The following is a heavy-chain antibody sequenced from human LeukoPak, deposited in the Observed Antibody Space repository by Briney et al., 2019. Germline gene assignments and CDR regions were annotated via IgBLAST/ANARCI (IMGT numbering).Heavy chain of an antibody. CDR1: GFIFKNYV. D-gene: IGHD6-13*01. J-gene: IGHJ4*02. V-gene: IGHV3-23*01. Sequence: GGSLRLSCAGSGFIFKNYVMTWVRQAPGKGLDWVSSLSATGDITYYADSVKGRSTVSRDNSNGTVFLQMNSLRAEDTAVYYCAKDSHPLSSSSWFFESWGQGTLVTVSS. CDR2: LSATGDIT. CDR3: AKDSHPLSSSSWFFES.